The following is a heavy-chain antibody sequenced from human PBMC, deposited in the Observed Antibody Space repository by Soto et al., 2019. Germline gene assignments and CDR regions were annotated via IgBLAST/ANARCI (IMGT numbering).Heavy chain of an antibody. D-gene: IGHD3-3*02. CDR1: GWSVSGYY. CDR2: INHSGST. J-gene: IGHJ1*01. Sequence: ETLALTCAVYGWSVSGYYWSLIRHPPGEGLEWIGEINHSGSTNYNPSLKIRVTISVDTSKNQFSIKLSSVTAADTAVYYCAREAPGHFWSGYYRRRISEYSGQRTLVTVSS. CDR3: AREAPGHFWSGYYRRRISEY. V-gene: IGHV4-34*01.